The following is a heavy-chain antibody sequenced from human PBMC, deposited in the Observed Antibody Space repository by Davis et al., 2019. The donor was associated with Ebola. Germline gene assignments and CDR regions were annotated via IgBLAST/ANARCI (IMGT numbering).Heavy chain of an antibody. Sequence: MPSETLSLTCTVSGGSISSGGYYWSWIRQHPGKGLEWIGYIYYSGSTNYNPSLKSRVTISVDTSKNQFSLKLSSVTAADTAVYYCARHGHCSSTSCHRWGMDVWGQGTTVTVSS. D-gene: IGHD2-2*01. V-gene: IGHV4-61*08. CDR2: IYYSGST. J-gene: IGHJ6*02. CDR1: GGSISSGGYY. CDR3: ARHGHCSSTSCHRWGMDV.